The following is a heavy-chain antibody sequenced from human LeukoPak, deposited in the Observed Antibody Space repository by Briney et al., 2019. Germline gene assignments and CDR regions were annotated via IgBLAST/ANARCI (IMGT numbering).Heavy chain of an antibody. CDR2: IYYSGST. CDR3: ARSAIPYYMDV. J-gene: IGHJ6*03. D-gene: IGHD2-2*02. V-gene: IGHV4-59*01. CDR1: GGSISSYY. Sequence: SETLSLTCTVSGGSISSYYWSWLRQPPGKGLEWIGYIYYSGSTNYNPSLKSRVTISVDTSKNQFSLKLSSVTAADTAVYYCARSAIPYYMDVWGKGTTVTVSS.